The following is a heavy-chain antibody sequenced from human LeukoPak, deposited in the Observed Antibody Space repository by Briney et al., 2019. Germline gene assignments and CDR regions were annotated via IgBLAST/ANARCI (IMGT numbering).Heavy chain of an antibody. J-gene: IGHJ4*02. CDR1: GGTFSSYA. CDR2: IIPIFGTA. CDR3: ARESPGIQPNDY. D-gene: IGHD5-18*01. Sequence: SVKVSCKASGGTFSSYAISWVRQAPGQGLERMGGIIPIFGTANYAQKFQGRVTITADESTSTAYMELSSLRSEDTAVYYCARESPGIQPNDYWGQGTLVTVSS. V-gene: IGHV1-69*01.